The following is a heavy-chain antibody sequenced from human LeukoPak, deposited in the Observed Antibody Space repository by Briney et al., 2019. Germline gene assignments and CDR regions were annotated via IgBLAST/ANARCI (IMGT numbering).Heavy chain of an antibody. V-gene: IGHV3-74*01. CDR3: ASALTTVTPHFHY. D-gene: IGHD4-17*01. J-gene: IGHJ4*02. Sequence: GGSLRLSFAASGFTFSDYWMHWVRQAPGKGLVWVSRIDTDGSSATYADSVKGRFTISRDNAKNTVYLQMNSLRVEDTGVYYCASALTTVTPHFHYWGQGTLVTVSS. CDR2: IDTDGSSA. CDR1: GFTFSDYW.